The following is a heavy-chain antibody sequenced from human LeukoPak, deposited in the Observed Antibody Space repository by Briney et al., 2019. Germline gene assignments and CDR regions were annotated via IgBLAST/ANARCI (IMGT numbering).Heavy chain of an antibody. CDR1: GFTFSSYA. CDR2: ISGSGGST. V-gene: IGHV3-23*01. Sequence: PGGSLRLSCAASGFTFSSYAMSWVRQAPGKGLEWVSAISGSGGSTYYADSVKGRFTISRDNSKNTLYLQMNSLRAEDTAVYYCAKVEQQLVLSPVDWAYYFDYWGQGTLVTVSS. J-gene: IGHJ4*02. CDR3: AKVEQQLVLSPVDWAYYFDY. D-gene: IGHD6-13*01.